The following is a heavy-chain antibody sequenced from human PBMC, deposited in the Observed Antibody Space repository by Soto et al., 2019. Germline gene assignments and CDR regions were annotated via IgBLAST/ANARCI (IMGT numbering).Heavy chain of an antibody. CDR1: GFTFSSYA. J-gene: IGHJ4*02. V-gene: IGHV3-23*01. CDR3: AKVFYYYDSSGYYYFDY. CDR2: ISGSGSTI. D-gene: IGHD3-22*01. Sequence: GGSLRLACAASGFTFSSYAVSWVRQAPGKGPEWISSISGSGSTIYYADSVKGRFTISRDNSKNTLYLQMSSLRAEDTAVYYCAKVFYYYDSSGYYYFDYWGQGTLVTVSS.